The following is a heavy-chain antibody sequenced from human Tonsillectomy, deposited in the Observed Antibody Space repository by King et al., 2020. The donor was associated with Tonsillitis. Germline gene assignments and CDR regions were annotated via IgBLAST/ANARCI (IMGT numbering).Heavy chain of an antibody. D-gene: IGHD2-15*01. Sequence: VQLVESGGGLVQPGGSLRLSCVGSGFTFRSYSMNWVRQAPGKGLEWIAYITSSSQTTFYANYVEDRFTVSRDNAKDSLYLQMDSLRAEDTAVYYCARDRTLQYYMDAWGKGTTVTVSS. CDR3: ARDRTLQYYMDA. CDR2: ITSSSQTT. V-gene: IGHV3-48*01. J-gene: IGHJ6*03. CDR1: GFTFRSYS.